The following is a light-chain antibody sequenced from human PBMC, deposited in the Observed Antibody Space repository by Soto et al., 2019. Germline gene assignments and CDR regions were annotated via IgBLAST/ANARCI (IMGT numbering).Light chain of an antibody. V-gene: IGKV1-5*01. J-gene: IGKJ3*01. CDR1: QSISSW. CDR3: QHYNSFSS. Sequence: DIQMTQSPSTLSASVGDRVTITCRASQSISSWLAWYQQKPGKAPKLLIHDASSLQSGVPSRFSGSGSGTEFTLTISRLQPDDFANYYCQHYNSFSSFGPGTTVDIK. CDR2: DAS.